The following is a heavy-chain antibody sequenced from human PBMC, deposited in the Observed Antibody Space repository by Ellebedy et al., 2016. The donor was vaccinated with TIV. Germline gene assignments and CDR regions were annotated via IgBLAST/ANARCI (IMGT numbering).Heavy chain of an antibody. J-gene: IGHJ4*02. CDR1: GFSSGFSFSRYA. D-gene: IGHD6-19*01. V-gene: IGHV3-23*01. CDR3: AKAWSGSAWSTVFFDT. CDR2: ISGSGGST. Sequence: GESLKISCAASGFSSGFSFSRYAFGWVRQAPGKGLEWVSGISGSGGSTYYADSVKGRFTISRDNSKDTLYLEMNSLRAEDTAVYYCAKAWSGSAWSTVFFDTWGQGTLVTVSS.